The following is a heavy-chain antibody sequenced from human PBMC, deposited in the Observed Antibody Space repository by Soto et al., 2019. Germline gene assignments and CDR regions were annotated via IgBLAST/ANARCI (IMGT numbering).Heavy chain of an antibody. D-gene: IGHD6-19*01. CDR2: INPNSGDT. CDR1: GYTFTGYY. CDR3: AKASPVAGGPSTSLPNDY. Sequence: ASVKVSCKASGYTFTGYYMHWVRQAPGQGLEWMGWINPNSGDTKYADKFQGRVTMTGDTSISTAYMELSSLTSDDTAMYYCAKASPVAGGPSTSLPNDYWGQGTLVTVSS. V-gene: IGHV1-2*02. J-gene: IGHJ4*02.